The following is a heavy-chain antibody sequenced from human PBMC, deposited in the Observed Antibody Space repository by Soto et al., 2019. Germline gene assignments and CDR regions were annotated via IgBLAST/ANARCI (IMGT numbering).Heavy chain of an antibody. J-gene: IGHJ4*02. D-gene: IGHD6-19*01. Sequence: GSLRLSCAASGFTFSSYAMSWVRQAPGKGLEWVSAISGSGGSTYYADSVKGRFTISRDNSKNTLYLQMNSLRAEDTAVYYCAKVTTRWLVPTSFGYWGQGTLVTGSS. V-gene: IGHV3-23*01. CDR3: AKVTTRWLVPTSFGY. CDR1: GFTFSSYA. CDR2: ISGSGGST.